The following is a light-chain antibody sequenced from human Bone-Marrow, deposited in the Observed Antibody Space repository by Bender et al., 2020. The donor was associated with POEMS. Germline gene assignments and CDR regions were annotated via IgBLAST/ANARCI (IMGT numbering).Light chain of an antibody. CDR1: SSDIGTYNY. V-gene: IGLV2-23*02. CDR3: CSYAGSMTFL. Sequence: QSALTQSASVSGSPGQSITISCTGASSDIGTYNYVSWYQQHPGKAPKLMIYDVSNRPSGVSNRFSGSQSGNTASLTISGLQAEDEADYYCCSYAGSMTFLFGSGTNVTVL. J-gene: IGLJ1*01. CDR2: DVS.